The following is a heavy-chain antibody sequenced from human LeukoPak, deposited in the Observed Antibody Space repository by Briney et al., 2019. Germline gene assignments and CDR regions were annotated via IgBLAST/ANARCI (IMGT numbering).Heavy chain of an antibody. J-gene: IGHJ4*02. Sequence: ASVQVSCKATGYTFTGYYMHWVRPAPGQEVEWMGCIKPNSGGTNYAQKFQGRVTMARDTSISTAYMELSRLRSDDTAVYYCARDYGDYALDYWGQGTLVTVSS. D-gene: IGHD4-17*01. CDR3: ARDYGDYALDY. CDR1: GYTFTGYY. CDR2: IKPNSGGT. V-gene: IGHV1-2*02.